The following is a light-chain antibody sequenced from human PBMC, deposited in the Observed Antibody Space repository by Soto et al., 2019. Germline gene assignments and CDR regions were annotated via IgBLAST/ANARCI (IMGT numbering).Light chain of an antibody. CDR2: DVN. J-gene: IGLJ2*01. Sequence: QSALTQPASVSGSPGQSITISCTGTSSDVGGYNYVSWYQQRPGKAPKLIIYDVNNRPSGVSNRFSGSKSGNTASLTISGLQAEDEADYYCSSYTTSSAVVVGGGTKVTVL. V-gene: IGLV2-14*01. CDR1: SSDVGGYNY. CDR3: SSYTTSSAVV.